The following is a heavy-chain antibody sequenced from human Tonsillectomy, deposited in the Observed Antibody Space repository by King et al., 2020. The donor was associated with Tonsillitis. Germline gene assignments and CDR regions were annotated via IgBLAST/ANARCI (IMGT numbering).Heavy chain of an antibody. CDR2: IYYSGST. Sequence: VQLQESGPGLVKPSETLSLTCTVSGGSISSYYWSWIRQPPGKGLEWIGYIYYSGSTNYNPSLKSRVTISVDTSKNQFSLKLSSVTAAAPAVYYCARDLSSDTDAFDIWGQGTMVTVSS. V-gene: IGHV4-59*01. CDR1: GGSISSYY. D-gene: IGHD6-19*01. J-gene: IGHJ3*02. CDR3: ARDLSSDTDAFDI.